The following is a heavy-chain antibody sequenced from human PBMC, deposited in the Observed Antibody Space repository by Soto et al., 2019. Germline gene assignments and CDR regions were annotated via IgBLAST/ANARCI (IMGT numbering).Heavy chain of an antibody. CDR1: GGTFSSYT. CDR2: IIPILGIA. CDR3: ASSAHYCSGGSCYSGMIGFDP. Sequence: ASVKVSCKASGGTFSSYTISWVRQAPGQGLEWMGRIIPILGIANYAQKFQGRVTITADKSTSTAYMELSSLRSEDTAVYYCASSAHYCSGGSCYSGMIGFDPWGQGTLVTVSS. D-gene: IGHD2-15*01. V-gene: IGHV1-69*02. J-gene: IGHJ5*02.